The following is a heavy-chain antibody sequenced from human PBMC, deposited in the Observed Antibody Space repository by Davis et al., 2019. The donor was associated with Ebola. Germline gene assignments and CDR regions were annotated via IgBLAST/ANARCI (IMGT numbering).Heavy chain of an antibody. CDR1: GGSISSHY. V-gene: IGHV4-4*07. D-gene: IGHD2-15*01. J-gene: IGHJ4*02. Sequence: PGGSLRLSCTVSGGSISSHYWSWIRQPAGKGPEWIGRIYTSGRTNYNPSLKSRVTRSFDTSTNQFSLRLSSVTAADTAVYYCVRDGCPGGSCYCGDYWGQGTLVTVSS. CDR3: VRDGCPGGSCYCGDY. CDR2: IYTSGRT.